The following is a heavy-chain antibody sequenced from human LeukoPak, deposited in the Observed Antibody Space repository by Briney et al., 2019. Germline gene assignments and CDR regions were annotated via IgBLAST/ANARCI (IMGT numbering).Heavy chain of an antibody. CDR2: ISGSGGST. CDR3: AKDLAGCSDS. J-gene: IGHJ4*02. CDR1: GFTFSSFP. Sequence: GGSLRLPCAASGFTFSSFPMTWVRLAPGKGLEWVSTISGSGGSTYYAESVKGRFTISRDNSKNTLYLQMNSLRGEDTALYYCAKDLAGCSDSWGQGTLVTVSS. D-gene: IGHD2-8*01. V-gene: IGHV3-23*01.